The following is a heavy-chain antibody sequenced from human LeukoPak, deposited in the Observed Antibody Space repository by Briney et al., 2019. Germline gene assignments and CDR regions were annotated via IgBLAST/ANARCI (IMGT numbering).Heavy chain of an antibody. Sequence: SETLSLTCTVSGGSISNYYWSWIRQPPGKGLEWIGYIYYTGSTNYNPSLKSRVTISVDTSKNQFSLKLTSVTAADTAVYYCARVGYNSGWYLDYWGLGTLVTVSS. CDR3: ARVGYNSGWYLDY. D-gene: IGHD6-19*01. CDR2: IYYTGST. CDR1: GGSISNYY. V-gene: IGHV4-59*01. J-gene: IGHJ4*02.